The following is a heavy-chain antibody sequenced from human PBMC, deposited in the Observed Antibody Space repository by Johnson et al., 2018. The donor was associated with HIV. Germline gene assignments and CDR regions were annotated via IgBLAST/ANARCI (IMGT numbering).Heavy chain of an antibody. J-gene: IGHJ3*02. Sequence: QVQLVESGGGLVQPGGSLRLSCLASGFSFSDYYMRWIRQAPGKGLEWISYLTSSGTTIYHPESVKGRFTISRYNAKNSLYLQMNSLRAEDTAVYYCAKSTWELRHLDAFDIWGQGTMVTVSS. D-gene: IGHD1-26*01. V-gene: IGHV3-11*04. CDR1: GFSFSDYY. CDR2: LTSSGTTI. CDR3: AKSTWELRHLDAFDI.